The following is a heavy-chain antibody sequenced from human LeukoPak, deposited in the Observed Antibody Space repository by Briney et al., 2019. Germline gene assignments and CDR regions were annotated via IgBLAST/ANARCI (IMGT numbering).Heavy chain of an antibody. CDR2: INPSGGST. CDR1: GYTFTSYY. D-gene: IGHD2-2*01. V-gene: IGHV1-46*01. CDR3: ARSDIVVVPAAMPSALEYFQH. Sequence: ASVKVSCKASGYTFTSYYMHWVRQAPGQGLEWMGIINPSGGSTSYAQKFQGRVTMTRDMSTSTVYMELSSLRSEDTAVYYCARSDIVVVPAAMPSALEYFQHWGQGTLVIVAS. J-gene: IGHJ1*01.